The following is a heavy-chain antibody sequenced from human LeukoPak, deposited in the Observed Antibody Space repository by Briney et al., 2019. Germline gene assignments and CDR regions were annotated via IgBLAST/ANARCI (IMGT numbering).Heavy chain of an antibody. Sequence: KVSCKASGYSFTSYWIGWVRQMPGKGLKWMGIIYPGDSDARYSPSFQGQVTISADKSISTAYLQWSSLKASDTAMYYCARRRDLYSGSYYPFDCWGQGTLVTVSS. CDR2: IYPGDSDA. V-gene: IGHV5-51*01. CDR1: GYSFTSYW. CDR3: ARRRDLYSGSYYPFDC. D-gene: IGHD1-26*01. J-gene: IGHJ4*02.